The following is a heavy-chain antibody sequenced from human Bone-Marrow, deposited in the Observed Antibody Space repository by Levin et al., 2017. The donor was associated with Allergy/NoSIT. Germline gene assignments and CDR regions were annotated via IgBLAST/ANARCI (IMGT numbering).Heavy chain of an antibody. J-gene: IGHJ5*01. CDR3: ARDRIPGSINWFDF. CDR2: INQDGGEK. V-gene: IGHV3-7*01. Sequence: GESLKISCAASGFIFSSYRMSWVRQAPGKGLEWVTNINQDGGEKYYVDSVKGRFTISRDNAKNALYMQMNTLRAEDTAVYYCARDRIPGSINWFDFWGQGTLVTVSS. D-gene: IGHD1-26*01. CDR1: GFIFSSYR.